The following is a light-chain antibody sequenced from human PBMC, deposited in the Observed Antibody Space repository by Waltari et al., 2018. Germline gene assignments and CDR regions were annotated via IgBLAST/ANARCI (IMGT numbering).Light chain of an antibody. CDR3: SSYTGSSIRYV. J-gene: IGLJ1*01. CDR1: SSSGGGYNY. V-gene: IGLV2-14*01. CDR2: GVS. Sequence: QSDLTQPASVSGSPGQSITISCPGTSSSGGGYNYFPWYQQHPGKAPKLMIYGVSNRPSGVSNRFSGSKSGNTASLTISGLQAEDEADYYCSSYTGSSIRYVFGTGTKVTVL.